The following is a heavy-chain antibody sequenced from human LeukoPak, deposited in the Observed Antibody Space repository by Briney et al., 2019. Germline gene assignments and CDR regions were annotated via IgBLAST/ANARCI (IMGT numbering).Heavy chain of an antibody. CDR2: IHTAGST. Sequence: GGSLRLSCAASGFSVSGNYMSWVRQAPGKGLEWVSFIHTAGSTFYADPEKGRFTISRDNSKNTLYLLMSSLRADDSAMYYCARRYWCGGSCSKFDYWARDPW. D-gene: IGHD2-15*01. J-gene: IGHJ4*02. V-gene: IGHV3-53*01. CDR3: ARRYWCGGSCSKFDY. CDR1: GFSVSGNY.